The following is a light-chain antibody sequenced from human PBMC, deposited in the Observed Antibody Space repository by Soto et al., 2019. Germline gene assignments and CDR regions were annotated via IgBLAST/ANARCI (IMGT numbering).Light chain of an antibody. Sequence: EIVLTQSPATLSLAPGERATLSCRASQSVGNNLAWYQQKPGQAPGLLIYEASTRATGIPARFSGSGSGTDFTLTISSLEPEDFAVYYCQQHANWPLTFGGGTKVEIK. CDR3: QQHANWPLT. V-gene: IGKV3-11*01. J-gene: IGKJ4*01. CDR2: EAS. CDR1: QSVGNN.